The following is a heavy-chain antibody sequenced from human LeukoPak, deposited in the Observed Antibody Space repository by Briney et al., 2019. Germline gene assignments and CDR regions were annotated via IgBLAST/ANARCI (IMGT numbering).Heavy chain of an antibody. Sequence: GGSLRLSCAASGFTFSSYAMSWVRQAPGKGLEWVSAISGSGGSTHYADSVKGRFTISRDKTKNTLYLQMNSLRAEDTAVYYCAKSAYYDASGYYREYYFDYWGQGTLVTVSS. D-gene: IGHD3-22*01. CDR3: AKSAYYDASGYYREYYFDY. V-gene: IGHV3-23*01. J-gene: IGHJ4*02. CDR1: GFTFSSYA. CDR2: ISGSGGST.